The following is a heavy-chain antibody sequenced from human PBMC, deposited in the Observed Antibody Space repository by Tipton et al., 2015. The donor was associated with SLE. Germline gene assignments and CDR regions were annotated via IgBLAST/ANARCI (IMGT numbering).Heavy chain of an antibody. V-gene: IGHV4-39*07. D-gene: IGHD6-13*01. Sequence: TLSLTCTVSGGSVSSSSKYWAWIRQPPGKGLEWIGSIYYTGTTTYYNSFLKSRVTMSVDTSKNQFSLKVSSVTAADTAVYYCARERVEAAGRRWYFDLWGRGTLVTVSS. CDR2: IYYTGTTT. J-gene: IGHJ2*01. CDR1: GGSVSSSSKY. CDR3: ARERVEAAGRRWYFDL.